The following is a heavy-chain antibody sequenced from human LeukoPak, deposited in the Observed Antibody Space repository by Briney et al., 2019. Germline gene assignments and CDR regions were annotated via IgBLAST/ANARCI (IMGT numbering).Heavy chain of an antibody. CDR2: IIPILGIA. CDR1: GGTFSSYT. Sequence: SVKVSCKASGGTFSSYTISWVRQAPGQGLEWMGRIIPILGIANYAQKFQGRVTITAVKSTSTAYMELSSLRSEDTAVYYCATHSSSWYYFDYWGQGTLVTVSS. D-gene: IGHD6-13*01. CDR3: ATHSSSWYYFDY. J-gene: IGHJ4*02. V-gene: IGHV1-69*02.